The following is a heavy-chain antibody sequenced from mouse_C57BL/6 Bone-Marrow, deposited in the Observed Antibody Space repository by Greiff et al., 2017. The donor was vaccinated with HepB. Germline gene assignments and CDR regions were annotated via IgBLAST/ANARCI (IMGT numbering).Heavy chain of an antibody. Sequence: VQLQQSGPELVKPGASVKISCKASGYAFSSSWMNWVKQRPGKGLEWIGRIYPGDGDTNYNGKFKGKATLTADKSSSTAYMQLSSLTSEDSAVYYCARWVYDGYDAYWGQGTLVTVSA. J-gene: IGHJ3*01. CDR3: ARWVYDGYDAY. V-gene: IGHV1-82*01. D-gene: IGHD2-3*01. CDR2: IYPGDGDT. CDR1: GYAFSSSW.